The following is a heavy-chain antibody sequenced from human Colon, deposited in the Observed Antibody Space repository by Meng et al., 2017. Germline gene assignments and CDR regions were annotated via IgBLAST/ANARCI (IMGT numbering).Heavy chain of an antibody. CDR2: IYYSGST. CDR1: GGSVSSGSYY. Sequence: SETLSLTCTVSGGSVSSGSYYWSWIRQPPGKGLEWIGYIYYSGSTNYNPSLKSRVTISVDTSKKQFSLKLSSVTAADTAVYYCARESYYCSGGSCYSGNWFDPWGQGTLVTVSS. V-gene: IGHV4-61*01. D-gene: IGHD2-15*01. CDR3: ARESYYCSGGSCYSGNWFDP. J-gene: IGHJ5*02.